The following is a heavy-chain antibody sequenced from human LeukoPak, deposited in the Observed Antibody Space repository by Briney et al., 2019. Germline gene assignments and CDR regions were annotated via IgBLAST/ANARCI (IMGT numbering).Heavy chain of an antibody. J-gene: IGHJ4*02. CDR2: INPNSGGT. CDR1: GYSFTGYY. V-gene: IGHV1-2*02. D-gene: IGHD3-22*01. CDR3: ARGCGHYGGEDY. Sequence: ASVKVSCKASGYSFTGYYMHWMRQAPGQGREWMGWINPNSGGTNYAQKFQGRVTMTRDTSISTAYMELSRLRHTDPAVSYCARGCGHYGGEDYWGQGTLVTVSS.